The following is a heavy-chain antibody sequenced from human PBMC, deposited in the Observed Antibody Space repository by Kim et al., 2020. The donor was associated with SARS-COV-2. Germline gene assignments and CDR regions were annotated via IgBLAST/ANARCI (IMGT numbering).Heavy chain of an antibody. V-gene: IGHV3-33*01. D-gene: IGHD4-17*01. CDR1: GFTFSSYG. J-gene: IGHJ6*02. CDR3: ARGGYTVTTGLDV. Sequence: GGSLRLSCAASGFTFSSYGMHWVRQAPGKGLEWVAVIWYDGSNKYYADSVKGRFTISRDNSKNTLYLQMNSLRAEDTAVYYCARGGYTVTTGLDVWGQGTTVTVSS. CDR2: IWYDGSNK.